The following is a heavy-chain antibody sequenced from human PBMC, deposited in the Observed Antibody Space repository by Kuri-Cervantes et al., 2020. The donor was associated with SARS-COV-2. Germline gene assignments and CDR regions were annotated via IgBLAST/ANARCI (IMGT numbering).Heavy chain of an antibody. Sequence: GESLKISCKDSGYSFTSYWIGWVRQMPGKGLEWMGIIYPGDSDTRYSPSFQGQVTISADKSISTAYLQWSSLKASDTAMYYCARLPPNCSGGSCYDGYYYYGMDVWGQGTTVTVSS. V-gene: IGHV5-51*01. J-gene: IGHJ6*02. CDR3: ARLPPNCSGGSCYDGYYYYGMDV. D-gene: IGHD2-15*01. CDR1: GYSFTSYW. CDR2: IYPGDSDT.